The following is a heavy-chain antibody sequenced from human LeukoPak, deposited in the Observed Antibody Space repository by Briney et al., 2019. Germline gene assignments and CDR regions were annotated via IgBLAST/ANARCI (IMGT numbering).Heavy chain of an antibody. J-gene: IGHJ5*02. CDR3: AKDSRSGLINNWFDP. D-gene: IGHD3-10*01. V-gene: IGHV3-33*06. CDR2: IWYDGSNK. Sequence: GGSLRLSCAASGVTFSSYGMHWVRQAPGKGLEWGAVIWYDGSNKYYADSVKGRFTISRDNSKNTLYLQMNSLRAEDTAVYYRAKDSRSGLINNWFDPWGQGTLVTVSS. CDR1: GVTFSSYG.